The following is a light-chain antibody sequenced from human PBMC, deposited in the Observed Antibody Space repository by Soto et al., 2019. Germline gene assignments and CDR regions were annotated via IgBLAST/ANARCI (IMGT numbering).Light chain of an antibody. CDR1: QSISNY. J-gene: IGKJ1*01. V-gene: IGKV1-39*01. CDR3: LQTYSTPWT. Sequence: DIQMTQSPSSLSASVGDRVTITCRASQSISNYLNWFQHEVGKAPKLLIYAASTLESGVPSRFGGSGSGTDFTLTISSLQPGDFATYYCLQTYSTPWTFGQGTKVEIK. CDR2: AAS.